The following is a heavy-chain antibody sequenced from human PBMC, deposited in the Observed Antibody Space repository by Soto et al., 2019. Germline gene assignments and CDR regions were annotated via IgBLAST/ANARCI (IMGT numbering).Heavy chain of an antibody. D-gene: IGHD6-19*01. CDR3: ARLDSSGWYLGY. J-gene: IGHJ4*02. CDR1: GYTFTSYA. Sequence: ASVKVSCKASGYTFTSYAMHWVRQAPGQRLEWMGWSNAGNGNTKYSQEFQGRVTITRDTSASTAYMELSSLRSEDMAVYYCARLDSSGWYLGYWGQGTLVTVSS. V-gene: IGHV1-3*02. CDR2: SNAGNGNT.